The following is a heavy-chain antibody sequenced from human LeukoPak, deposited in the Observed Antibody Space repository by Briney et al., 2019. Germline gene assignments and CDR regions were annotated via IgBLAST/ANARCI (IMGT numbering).Heavy chain of an antibody. J-gene: IGHJ4*02. Sequence: PGRSPRLSCAASGFTFSSYGMHWVRQAPGKGLEWVAVIWCDGSNKYYADSVKGRFTISRDNSKNTLYLQMNSLRAEDTAVYYCARGDGYSSSWYDYWGQGTLVTVSS. CDR3: ARGDGYSSSWYDY. D-gene: IGHD6-13*01. V-gene: IGHV3-33*01. CDR1: GFTFSSYG. CDR2: IWCDGSNK.